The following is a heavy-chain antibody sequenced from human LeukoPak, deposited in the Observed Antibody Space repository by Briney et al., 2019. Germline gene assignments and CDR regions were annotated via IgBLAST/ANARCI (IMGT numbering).Heavy chain of an antibody. CDR3: ARFRTWGDKAFDY. D-gene: IGHD2-21*02. CDR1: GFTFSSHS. CDR2: ISSSSSTI. Sequence: GGSLRLSCAASGFTFSSHSMNWVRQAPGKGLEWVSYISSSSSTIYYADSVKGRFTISRDNAKNSLYLQMNSLRAEDTAVYYCARFRTWGDKAFDYWGQGTLVTVSS. J-gene: IGHJ4*02. V-gene: IGHV3-48*01.